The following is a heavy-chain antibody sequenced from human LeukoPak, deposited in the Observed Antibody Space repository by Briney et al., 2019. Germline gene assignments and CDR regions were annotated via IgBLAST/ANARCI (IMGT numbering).Heavy chain of an antibody. Sequence: GASVKVSCKASGYTFTSYDFSWVRQAPGQGLEWMGGIIPIFGTANYAQKFQGRVTITADESTSTAYMELSSLRSEDTAVYYCARGGSTSAYFDYWGQGTLVTVSS. V-gene: IGHV1-69*13. J-gene: IGHJ4*02. CDR3: ARGGSTSAYFDY. D-gene: IGHD2-2*01. CDR2: IIPIFGTA. CDR1: GYTFTSYD.